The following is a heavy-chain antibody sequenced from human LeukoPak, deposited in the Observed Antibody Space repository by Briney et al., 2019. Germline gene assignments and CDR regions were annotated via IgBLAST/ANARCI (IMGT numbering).Heavy chain of an antibody. D-gene: IGHD6-13*01. J-gene: IGHJ6*03. CDR1: GFTFSSYS. CDR2: ISSSSSTI. V-gene: IGHV3-48*01. Sequence: GGSLRLSCGASGFTFSSYSMNWVRQAPRKGLEWVSYISSSSSTIYYADSVKGRFTISRDNAKNSLYLQMNSLRAEDTAVYYCARIPQLLAAVVYMEVWGKGTTVTVSS. CDR3: ARIPQLLAAVVYMEV.